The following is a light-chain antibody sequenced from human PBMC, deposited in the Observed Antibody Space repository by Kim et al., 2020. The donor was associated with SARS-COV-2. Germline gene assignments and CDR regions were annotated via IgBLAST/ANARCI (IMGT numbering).Light chain of an antibody. J-gene: IGKJ2*01. CDR2: ETS. V-gene: IGKV1-5*03. Sequence: LSTSVGDRVTITGRASQSVSHWLAWYQQKTGKAPKVLIYETSKLKSGVPSRCSGSGFGTEFTLTISSLQPDDFATYYCQQYNTWYTFGQGTKLEI. CDR1: QSVSHW. CDR3: QQYNTWYT.